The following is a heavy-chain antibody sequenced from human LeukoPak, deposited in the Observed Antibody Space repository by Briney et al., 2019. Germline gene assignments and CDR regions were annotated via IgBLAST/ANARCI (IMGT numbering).Heavy chain of an antibody. CDR2: IYDSGST. CDR3: ARRLVAGAYNWFDP. Sequence: SETLSLTCTVSGGSISSYYWSWIRQPPGKGLEWIGCIYDSGSTNYNPSLRSRVTTSVDTSKNQFSLKLSSVTAADTAVYYCARRLVAGAYNWFDPWGQGTLVTVSS. J-gene: IGHJ5*02. CDR1: GGSISSYY. D-gene: IGHD6-19*01. V-gene: IGHV4-59*08.